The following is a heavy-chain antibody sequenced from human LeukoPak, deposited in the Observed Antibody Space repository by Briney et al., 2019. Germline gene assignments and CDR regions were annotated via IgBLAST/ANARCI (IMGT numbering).Heavy chain of an antibody. D-gene: IGHD1-1*01. CDR2: ISSSSSYI. Sequence: GGSLRLSCAASGFTFSSYAMNWVRQAPGKGLEWVSSISSSSSYIYYADSVKGRFTISRDNAKNSLYLQMNSLRAEDTAVYYCARDEDGLETFDYWGQGTLVTVSS. CDR1: GFTFSSYA. V-gene: IGHV3-21*01. J-gene: IGHJ4*02. CDR3: ARDEDGLETFDY.